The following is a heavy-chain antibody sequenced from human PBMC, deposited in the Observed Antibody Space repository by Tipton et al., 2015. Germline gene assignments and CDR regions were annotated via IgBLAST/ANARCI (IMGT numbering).Heavy chain of an antibody. CDR2: ISYSGGT. Sequence: TLSLTCTVSGDSITRGASYWSWIRHHPGKGLEWIGFISYSGGTYYSPSLESRLTISRDTSKNQFSLKLTSMTSADTAVYYCARGLRGYSSNWSQGSLVTVSS. J-gene: IGHJ4*02. V-gene: IGHV4-31*03. CDR1: GDSITRGASY. D-gene: IGHD5-18*01. CDR3: ARGLRGYSSN.